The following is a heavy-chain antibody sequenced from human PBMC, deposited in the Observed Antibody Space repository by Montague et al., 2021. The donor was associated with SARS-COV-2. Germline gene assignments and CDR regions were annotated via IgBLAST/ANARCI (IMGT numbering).Heavy chain of an antibody. D-gene: IGHD2/OR15-2a*01. CDR3: ARDADYCGPGREKHAAFDS. J-gene: IGHJ4*02. Sequence: SETLSLTCTVSGDSITPYGESMSGYSWGWIRQPTGKGLEWIGRNYDNGNFDYNPSLNSRVSMSMDTSKQEFSMRLISVTAADTAVYYCARDADYCGPGREKHAAFDSWGQGILVTVSS. CDR1: GDSITPYGESMSGYS. V-gene: IGHV4-4*07. CDR2: NYDNGNF.